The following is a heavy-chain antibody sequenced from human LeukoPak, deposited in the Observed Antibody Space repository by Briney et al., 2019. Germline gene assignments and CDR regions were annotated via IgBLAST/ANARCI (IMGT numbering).Heavy chain of an antibody. V-gene: IGHV1-18*01. D-gene: IGHD3-22*01. CDR1: GCMFTSYG. CDR3: AKLSGSSAYSAVDY. CDR2: ISAYNGNT. Sequence: ASVKVSFKASGCMFTSYGISWVRQAPGQGLEWMGWISAYNGNTNNAQNLQGRVTMTTDTSTSTAYMELRSLRSDETAVYYCAKLSGSSAYSAVDYWGQGTLVSVSS. J-gene: IGHJ4*02.